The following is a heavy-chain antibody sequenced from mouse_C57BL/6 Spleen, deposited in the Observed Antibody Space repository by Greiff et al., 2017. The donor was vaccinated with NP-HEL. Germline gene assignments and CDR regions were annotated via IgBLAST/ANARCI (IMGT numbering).Heavy chain of an antibody. V-gene: IGHV3-8*01. CDR1: GYSITSDY. D-gene: IGHD1-1*01. Sequence: VQLQQSGPGLAKPSQTLSLTCSVTGYSITSDYWNWIRKFPGTKLGYMGYLSYSGSTYYHPSLKSRISITRDTSKNQYYLQLNSVTTEDTATYYCARSGYYYGSSYDAMDYWGQGTSVTVSS. CDR2: LSYSGST. CDR3: ARSGYYYGSSYDAMDY. J-gene: IGHJ4*01.